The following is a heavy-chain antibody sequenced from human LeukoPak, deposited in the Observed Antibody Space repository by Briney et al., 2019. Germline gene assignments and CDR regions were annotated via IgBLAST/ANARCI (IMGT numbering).Heavy chain of an antibody. CDR3: ATAAAPFDY. V-gene: IGHV3-30*03. CDR1: GFTFSNYG. Sequence: GGSLRLSCAASGFTFSNYGMHWVRQAPGKGLEWVAVISYDGSNKYYADSVKGRFTISRDNSKNTLYLQMNSLRAEDTAVYYCATAAAPFDYWGQGTLVTVSS. D-gene: IGHD2-2*01. J-gene: IGHJ4*02. CDR2: ISYDGSNK.